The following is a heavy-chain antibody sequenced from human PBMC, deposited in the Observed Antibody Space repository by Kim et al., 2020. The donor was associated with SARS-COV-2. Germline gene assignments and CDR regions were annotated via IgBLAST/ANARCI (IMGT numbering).Heavy chain of an antibody. Sequence: DSVKGRFTISRDNAKNSLYLQINGLGAEDTAVYYCAVGFLGSYYGDAFVIWGQGTMVTVSS. J-gene: IGHJ3*02. V-gene: IGHV3-21*01. CDR3: AVGFLGSYYGDAFVI. D-gene: IGHD1-26*01.